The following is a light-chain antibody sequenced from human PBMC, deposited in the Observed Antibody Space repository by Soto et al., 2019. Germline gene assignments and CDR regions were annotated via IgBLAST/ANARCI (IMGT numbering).Light chain of an antibody. CDR3: IQGTHWPIT. CDR1: QSVLRSDGVAY. J-gene: IGKJ5*01. V-gene: IGKV2-30*02. CDR2: KVS. Sequence: DFWMTQSALSLPVSRGQRSSISCRSNQSVLRSDGVAYFSWFQQRPGRSPRRLIYKVSNRESGVPARFSGSGSGTDFALKISRVEAEDVGVYYCIQGTHWPITFGQGTRVEIK.